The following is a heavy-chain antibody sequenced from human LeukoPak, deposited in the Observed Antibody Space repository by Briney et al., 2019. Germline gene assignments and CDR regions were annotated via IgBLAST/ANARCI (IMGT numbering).Heavy chain of an antibody. J-gene: IGHJ4*02. D-gene: IGHD6-6*01. V-gene: IGHV1-69*13. Sequence: ASVKVSCKASGGTFSSYAISWVRQAPGQGLEWMGGIIPIFGRPDYAQKFQGRVTITADESTSTAYMELSSLRSEDTAVYYCARAGVRQLAPDYWGQGTLVTVSS. CDR3: ARAGVRQLAPDY. CDR1: GGTFSSYA. CDR2: IIPIFGRP.